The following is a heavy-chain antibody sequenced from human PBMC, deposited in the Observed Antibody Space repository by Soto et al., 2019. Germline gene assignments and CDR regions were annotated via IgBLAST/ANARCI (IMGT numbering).Heavy chain of an antibody. J-gene: IGHJ5*02. CDR1: GGSFSGYY. V-gene: IGHV4-34*01. CDR3: ARGQIVVVPAAIGWFDP. Sequence: QVQLQQWGAGLLKPSETLSLTCAVYGGSFSGYYWSWIRQPPGKGLEGIGEINHSGSTNYNPSLKSRVTIAVDTSKNQFSLKLSSVTAADTAVYYCARGQIVVVPAAIGWFDPWGQGTLVTVSS. CDR2: INHSGST. D-gene: IGHD2-2*01.